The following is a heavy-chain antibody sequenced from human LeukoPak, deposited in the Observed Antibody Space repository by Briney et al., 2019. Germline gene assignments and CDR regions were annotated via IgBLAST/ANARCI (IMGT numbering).Heavy chain of an antibody. D-gene: IGHD6-13*01. CDR1: GGSISSSY. CDR2: IYYSGST. Sequence: SETLSLTCIVSGGSISSSYWSWIRQPPGKGLEWIGNIYYSGSTNYNPSLKSRVTISVDTSRRQFSLKLTSVTAADTAVYYCARGATAPGGYWGQGTLVTVSS. J-gene: IGHJ4*02. V-gene: IGHV4-59*01. CDR3: ARGATAPGGY.